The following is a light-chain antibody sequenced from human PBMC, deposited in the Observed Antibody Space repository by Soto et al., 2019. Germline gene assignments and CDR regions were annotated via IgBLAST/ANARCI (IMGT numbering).Light chain of an antibody. CDR1: QSMSSY. V-gene: IGKV1-39*01. CDR2: AAS. CDR3: QQSYSTPWT. Sequence: DIQMTQSPSSLSASVGDRVTITCRASQSMSSYFNWYQQKTGKAPKLLIYAASSLQSGVTSRFSGSGSGTEFTLTNSSLQPEDFATYYCQQSYSTPWTFGQGTKVEIK. J-gene: IGKJ1*01.